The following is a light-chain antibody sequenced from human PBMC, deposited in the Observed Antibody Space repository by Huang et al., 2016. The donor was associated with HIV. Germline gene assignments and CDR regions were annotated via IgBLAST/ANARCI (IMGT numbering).Light chain of an antibody. Sequence: EIVLTQSPATLSFFSGQRVSPSCRASQNINTHLAWYQQRPGQPPRLLIYDASSRVPGVAARFSGSGSGTDFTLTISSLESEDFATYYCQQRVNGLTFGGGTKV. CDR3: QQRVNGLT. V-gene: IGKV3-11*01. J-gene: IGKJ4*01. CDR1: QNINTH. CDR2: DAS.